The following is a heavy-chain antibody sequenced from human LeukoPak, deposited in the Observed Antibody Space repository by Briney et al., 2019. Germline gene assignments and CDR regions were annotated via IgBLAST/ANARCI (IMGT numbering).Heavy chain of an antibody. D-gene: IGHD4-17*01. V-gene: IGHV4-39*01. CDR1: GASISSSSYY. CDR3: ASLTLIATTALDY. CDR2: IYYSGST. Sequence: PSETLSLTCTVSGASISSSSYYWGWIRQPPGKGLEWIGNIYYSGSTYYNSSLKSRLTISVDTSKNQFSLRLSSVTAADTAVYYCASLTLIATTALDYWGQGTLVTVSS. J-gene: IGHJ4*02.